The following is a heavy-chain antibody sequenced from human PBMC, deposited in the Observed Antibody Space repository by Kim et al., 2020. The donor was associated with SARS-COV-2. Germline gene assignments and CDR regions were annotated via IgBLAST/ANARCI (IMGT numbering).Heavy chain of an antibody. Sequence: SETLSLTCTVSGGSISSYYWSWIRQPPGKGLEWIGYIYYSGSTNYNPSLKSRVTISVDTSKNQFSLKLSSVTAADTAVYYCARWGPLITFGGAHYGMDVWGQGTTVTVSS. D-gene: IGHD3-16*01. CDR1: GGSISSYY. CDR2: IYYSGST. V-gene: IGHV4-59*08. CDR3: ARWGPLITFGGAHYGMDV. J-gene: IGHJ6*02.